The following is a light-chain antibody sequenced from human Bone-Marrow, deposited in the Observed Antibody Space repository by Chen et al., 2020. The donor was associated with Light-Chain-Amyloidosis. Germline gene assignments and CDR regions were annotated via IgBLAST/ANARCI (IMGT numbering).Light chain of an antibody. CDR1: NIGSTS. V-gene: IGLV3-21*02. J-gene: IGLJ3*02. Sequence: SYVLTQPSSVSVAPGQTATIACGGNNIGSTSVHWYQQQPGQAPLLVVYDDSYRPSGIPERLSGSNSGNTATLTISRVEAGDEADYYCQVWDRSSDRPVFGGGTKLTVL. CDR2: DDS. CDR3: QVWDRSSDRPV.